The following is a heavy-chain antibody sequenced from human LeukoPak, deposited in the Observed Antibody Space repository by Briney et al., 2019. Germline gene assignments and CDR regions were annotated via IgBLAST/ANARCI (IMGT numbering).Heavy chain of an antibody. CDR2: INTNTGNP. CDR1: GYTFTSYA. J-gene: IGHJ5*02. V-gene: IGHV7-4-1*02. D-gene: IGHD6-19*01. CDR3: ARFLRRVAVTLSPFDP. Sequence: ASVKVSCKASGYTFTSYAMNWVRRAPGQGLEWMGWINTNTGNPTYAQGFTGRFVFSLDTSVSTAYLQISSLKAEDTAVYYCARFLRRVAVTLSPFDPWGQGTLVTVSS.